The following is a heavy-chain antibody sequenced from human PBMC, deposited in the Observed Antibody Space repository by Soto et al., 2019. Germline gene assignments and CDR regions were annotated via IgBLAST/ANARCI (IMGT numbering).Heavy chain of an antibody. Sequence: PSETLSLTCTVSGGSISSGGYYWSLILKHPGKGLEWIGYIYYSGSTYYNASLKIRVTISVDTSKNQFSLKLSSVTAADTAVYYCARDRDYSNYWFDPWGQGTLVTVSS. J-gene: IGHJ5*02. CDR1: GGSISSGGYY. CDR3: ARDRDYSNYWFDP. V-gene: IGHV4-31*03. CDR2: IYYSGST. D-gene: IGHD4-4*01.